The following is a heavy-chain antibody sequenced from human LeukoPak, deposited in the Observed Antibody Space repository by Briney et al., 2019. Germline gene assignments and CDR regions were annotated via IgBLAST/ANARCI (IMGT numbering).Heavy chain of an antibody. V-gene: IGHV1-2*02. J-gene: IGHJ3*02. D-gene: IGHD6-19*01. Sequence: GASVKVSCKASGGTFSSYAISWVRQAPGQGLEWMGWINPNSGGTNYAQKFQGRVTMTRDTSISTAYMELSRLRSDDTAVYYCARPAAGTFRIDAFDIWGQGTMVTVSS. CDR2: INPNSGGT. CDR3: ARPAAGTFRIDAFDI. CDR1: GGTFSSYA.